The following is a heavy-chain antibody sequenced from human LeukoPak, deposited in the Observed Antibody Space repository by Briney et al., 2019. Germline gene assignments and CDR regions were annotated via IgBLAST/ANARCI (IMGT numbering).Heavy chain of an antibody. V-gene: IGHV4-61*02. CDR1: GGSISSGSYY. J-gene: IGHJ4*02. CDR3: AGEFHY. CDR2: IYTSGTT. Sequence: SETLSLTCTVSGGSISSGSYYWTWMRQPAGKGLEWIGRIYTSGTTNYNPSLKSRVTISVDTSKNQFSLKLSSVTAADTAVYYCAGEFHYWGQGTLVTVSS. D-gene: IGHD2-21*01.